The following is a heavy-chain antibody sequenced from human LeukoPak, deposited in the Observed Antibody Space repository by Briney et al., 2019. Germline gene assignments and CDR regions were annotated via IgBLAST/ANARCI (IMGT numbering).Heavy chain of an antibody. CDR3: ARDEPYYDFWSGDSNNWFDP. J-gene: IGHJ5*02. Sequence: GGSLRLSCAASGFTFSNYWMSWVRQAPGKGLEWVANIKEDGSEKYYVDSVKGRFTISRDNAKNSLYLQMNSLRAEDTAVYYCARDEPYYDFWSGDSNNWFDPWGQGTVVTVSS. CDR2: IKEDGSEK. V-gene: IGHV3-7*01. CDR1: GFTFSNYW. D-gene: IGHD3-3*01.